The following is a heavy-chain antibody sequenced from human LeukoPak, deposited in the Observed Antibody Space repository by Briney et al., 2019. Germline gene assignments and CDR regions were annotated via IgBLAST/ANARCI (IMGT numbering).Heavy chain of an antibody. V-gene: IGHV3-66*01. D-gene: IGHD3-22*01. CDR2: IYSGGST. CDR3: AATRDLTMIVADHFDY. CDR1: GFTVSSNY. J-gene: IGHJ4*02. Sequence: GGSLRLSCAASGFTVSSNYMSWVRQAPGKGLEWVSVIYSGGSTYYADSVKGRFTISRDNSKNTLYLQMNSLRAEDTAVYYCAATRDLTMIVADHFDYWGQGTLVTVSS.